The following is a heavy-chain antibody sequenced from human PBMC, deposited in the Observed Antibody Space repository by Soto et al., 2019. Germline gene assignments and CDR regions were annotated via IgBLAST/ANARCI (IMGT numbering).Heavy chain of an antibody. Sequence: PGGSLRLSCEASGFTLSTYDMNWLRQAPGKGLEWVSYISRSSTYISYADSAKGRFTISRDNAKNSLYLQMNSLRAEDTAVYYCLPAAIRWSLGYWGQGTLVTVSS. CDR3: LPAAIRWSLGY. V-gene: IGHV3-21*04. CDR2: ISRSSTYI. D-gene: IGHD2-2*02. J-gene: IGHJ4*02. CDR1: GFTLSTYD.